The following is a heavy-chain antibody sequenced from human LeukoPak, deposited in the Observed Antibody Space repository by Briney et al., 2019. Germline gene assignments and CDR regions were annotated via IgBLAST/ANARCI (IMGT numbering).Heavy chain of an antibody. J-gene: IGHJ4*02. CDR2: IYYSGST. CDR3: ARVSSSHLDY. CDR1: GGPISSYY. Sequence: PSETLSLTCTVSGGPISSYYWSWIRQPPGKGLEWIGYIYYSGSTNYNPSLKSRVTISVDTSKNQFSLKLSSVTAADTAVYYCARVSSSHLDYWGQGTLVTVSS. D-gene: IGHD6-13*01. V-gene: IGHV4-59*01.